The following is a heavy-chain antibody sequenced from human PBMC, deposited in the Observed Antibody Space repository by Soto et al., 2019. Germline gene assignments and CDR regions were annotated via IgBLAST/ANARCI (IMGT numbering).Heavy chain of an antibody. Sequence: GGSLRLACAAFGFTVSGKKYVAWVRQAPGKGLEWVSALYDLDGTYYADSVKGRFTTSSDSSRTTVYLQMNSLRPDDTAVYSCATWHLQEHAYDIWGQGTMVTVSS. V-gene: IGHV3-53*01. CDR2: LYDLDGT. CDR3: ATWHLQEHAYDI. D-gene: IGHD1-1*01. CDR1: GFTVSGKKY. J-gene: IGHJ3*02.